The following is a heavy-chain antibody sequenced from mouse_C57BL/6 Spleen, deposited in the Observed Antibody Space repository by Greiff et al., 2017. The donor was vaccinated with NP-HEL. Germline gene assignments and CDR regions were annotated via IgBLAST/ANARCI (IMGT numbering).Heavy chain of an antibody. CDR2: ISDGGSYT. Sequence: DVMLVESGGGLVKPGGSLKLSCAASGFTFSSYAMSWVRQTPEKRLEWVATISDGGSYTYYPDNVKGRFTISRDNAKNNLYLQMSHLKSEDTAMYYCARGGTLGLPYWGQGTLVTVSA. V-gene: IGHV5-4*03. D-gene: IGHD2-14*01. CDR1: GFTFSSYA. J-gene: IGHJ3*01. CDR3: ARGGTLGLPY.